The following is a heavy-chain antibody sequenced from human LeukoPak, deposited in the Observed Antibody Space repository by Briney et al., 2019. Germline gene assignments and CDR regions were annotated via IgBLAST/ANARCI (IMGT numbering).Heavy chain of an antibody. V-gene: IGHV4-39*02. Sequence: PSETLSLSCTVSGDSFSSSTYSWGWVRQPQGKGLEWIGSIDDRRTTYYNPALKSRVTISKDTTKNHFSLKLTSVTAADTALYYCSTTDRGWYGVGGYWGQGTLVTVSS. CDR3: STTDRGWYGVGGY. D-gene: IGHD6-19*01. J-gene: IGHJ4*02. CDR2: IDDRRTT. CDR1: GDSFSSSTYS.